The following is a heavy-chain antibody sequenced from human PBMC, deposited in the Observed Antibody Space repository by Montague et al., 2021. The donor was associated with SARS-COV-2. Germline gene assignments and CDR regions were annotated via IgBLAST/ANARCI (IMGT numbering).Heavy chain of an antibody. V-gene: IGHV4-39*02. D-gene: IGHD3-10*01. Sequence: SETRSLTRIVSGGFISDSYYWAWIRQAPGKGLEWLGSLYRSGSVYSNPSLKSRVSISVGKSKNHFSLRLTSATAAETAVYYCVRGAEEAHFAMDVWGQGTTVTVSS. CDR2: LYRSGSV. CDR3: VRGAEEAHFAMDV. CDR1: GGFISDSYY. J-gene: IGHJ6*02.